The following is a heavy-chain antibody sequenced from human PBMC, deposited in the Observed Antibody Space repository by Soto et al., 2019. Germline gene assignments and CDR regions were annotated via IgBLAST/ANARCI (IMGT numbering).Heavy chain of an antibody. J-gene: IGHJ3*02. CDR3: ATAYSSSAGANDAFDI. D-gene: IGHD6-6*01. CDR2: FDPEDGET. Sequence: ASVKVSCKVSGYTLTELSMHWVRQAPGKGLEWMGGFDPEDGETIYAQKFQGRVTMTEDTSTDTAYMELSSLRPEDTAVYYCATAYSSSAGANDAFDIGGQGTMVTVSS. CDR1: GYTLTELS. V-gene: IGHV1-24*01.